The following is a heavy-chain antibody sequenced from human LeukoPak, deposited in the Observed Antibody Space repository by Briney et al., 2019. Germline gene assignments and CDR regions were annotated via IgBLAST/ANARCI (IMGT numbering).Heavy chain of an antibody. CDR2: ITGDGSST. J-gene: IGHJ2*01. CDR3: ARDTGWYFDL. D-gene: IGHD4-17*01. Sequence: GGSLRLSCAASGFTSSSYAMSWVRQAPGKGLVWVSRITGDGSSTSYADSVKGRFTISRDNAKNTLFLQMISLRAEDTAVYYCARDTGWYFDLWGRGTLVTVSS. V-gene: IGHV3-74*01. CDR1: GFTSSSYA.